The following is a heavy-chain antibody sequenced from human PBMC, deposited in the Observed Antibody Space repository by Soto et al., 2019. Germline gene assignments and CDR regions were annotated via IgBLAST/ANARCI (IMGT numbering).Heavy chain of an antibody. CDR2: ISSYNGNT. J-gene: IGHJ6*02. CDR3: ARDRPTSSIRARDYYCPMDV. Sequence: QVQLVQSGAEVKKPGASVKVSCKASGYTFITYGISWVRQAPGQGLEWMGGISSYNGNTHYAQKLQGRVTMTTDTSTTTASMDLRSLRSYETVVYYCARDRPTSSIRARDYYCPMDVWGRGTTVTVSS. D-gene: IGHD6-6*01. CDR1: GYTFITYG. V-gene: IGHV1-18*01.